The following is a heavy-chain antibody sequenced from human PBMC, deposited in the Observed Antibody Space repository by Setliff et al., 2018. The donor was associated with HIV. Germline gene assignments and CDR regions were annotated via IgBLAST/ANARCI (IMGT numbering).Heavy chain of an antibody. CDR1: GFTFSSCG. V-gene: IGHV3-33*06. D-gene: IGHD3-16*01. Sequence: GGSLRLSCAASGFTFSSCGMHWVRQAPGKGLERVAVIWYDGSNKYYADSVKGRFTISRDNSKNTLYLQMNSQRAEDTAVYYCAKDGGVGPDGGYYMGVWGKGTTVTV. CDR3: AKDGGVGPDGGYYMGV. J-gene: IGHJ6*03. CDR2: IWYDGSNK.